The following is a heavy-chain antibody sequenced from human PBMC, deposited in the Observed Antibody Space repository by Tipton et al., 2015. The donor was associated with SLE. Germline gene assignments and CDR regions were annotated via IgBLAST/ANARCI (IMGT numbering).Heavy chain of an antibody. Sequence: SLRLSCAASGFTVSSNYMSWVRQAPGKGLEWVSVIYSGGSTYYADSVKGRFTISRDNSKNTLYLQMNSLRPEDTAVYYCAREYYDFWSGYPFDYWGQGTLVTVSS. V-gene: IGHV3-66*01. CDR3: AREYYDFWSGYPFDY. D-gene: IGHD3-3*01. CDR2: IYSGGST. CDR1: GFTVSSNY. J-gene: IGHJ4*02.